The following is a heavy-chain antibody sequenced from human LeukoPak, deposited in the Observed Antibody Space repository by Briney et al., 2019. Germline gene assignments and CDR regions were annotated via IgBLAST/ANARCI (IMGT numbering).Heavy chain of an antibody. CDR1: GGSINTYY. D-gene: IGHD2-2*01. J-gene: IGHJ4*02. V-gene: IGHV4-59*08. CDR3: ARLRIPARYCSSTSCYELDY. CDR2: IYYSGST. Sequence: PSETLSLTCTLSGGSINTYYWSWIRQPPGKGLEWIGYIYYSGSTNYNPSLKSRVTISVDTSKNQFSLKLSSVTAADTAVYYCARLRIPARYCSSTSCYELDYWGQGTLVTVSP.